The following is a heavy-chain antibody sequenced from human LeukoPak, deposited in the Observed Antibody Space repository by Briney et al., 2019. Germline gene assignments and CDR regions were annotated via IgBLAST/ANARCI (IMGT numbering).Heavy chain of an antibody. CDR2: ITWDGGST. CDR1: GFTFEGVD. V-gene: IGHV3-43D*04. CDR3: AKDGRNYFDY. Sequence: GRSMTLSCWDCGFTFEGVDLHGLRNPKEKGLEWVSFITWDGGSTYYADSVKGRFTISRDNSKNSLYLQMNSLRPEDTALYYCAKDGRNYFDYWGQGTLVTVSS. J-gene: IGHJ4*02. D-gene: IGHD1-26*01.